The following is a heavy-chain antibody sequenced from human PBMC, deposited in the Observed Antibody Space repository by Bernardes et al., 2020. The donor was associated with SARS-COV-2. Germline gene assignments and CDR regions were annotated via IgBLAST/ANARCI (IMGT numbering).Heavy chain of an antibody. J-gene: IGHJ6*02. V-gene: IGHV4-39*01. D-gene: IGHD1-7*01. CDR2: IYYSGST. CDR1: GGSISSSSYY. CDR3: ARLTLELPYYYGMDV. Sequence: SETLSLTCTVSGGSISSSSYYWGWIRQPPGKGLEWIGSIYYSGSTYYNPSLKSRVTISVDTSKNQFSLKLSSVTAADTAVYYCARLTLELPYYYGMDVWGQGTTVTVSS.